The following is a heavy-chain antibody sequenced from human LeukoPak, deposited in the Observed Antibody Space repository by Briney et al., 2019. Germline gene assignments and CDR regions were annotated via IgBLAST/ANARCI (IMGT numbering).Heavy chain of an antibody. V-gene: IGHV3-23*01. CDR1: GFPFSSYA. CDR3: AVCITMIVVVPFDY. J-gene: IGHJ4*02. D-gene: IGHD3-22*01. Sequence: GSLSLSCAASGFPFSSYAMSWVRQAPGKGLEGVSAISGSGGSTYYADSVKGRFTISRDNSKNTLDLQKKSLRAEDTAVYYCAVCITMIVVVPFDYWGQGTLVTVSS. CDR2: ISGSGGST.